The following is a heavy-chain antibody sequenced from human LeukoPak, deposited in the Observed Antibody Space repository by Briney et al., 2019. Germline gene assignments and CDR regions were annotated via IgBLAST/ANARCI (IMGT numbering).Heavy chain of an antibody. CDR1: GGSISSSSYY. CDR3: ARIVGASDY. Sequence: SETLSLTCTVSGGSISSSSYYWGWIRQPPGKGLEWIGSIYYSGSTYYNPSLKSRVTISVDTSKNQFSLKLSSVTAADTAVYYCARIVGASDYWGQGTLVTVSS. D-gene: IGHD1-26*01. CDR2: IYYSGST. J-gene: IGHJ4*02. V-gene: IGHV4-39*01.